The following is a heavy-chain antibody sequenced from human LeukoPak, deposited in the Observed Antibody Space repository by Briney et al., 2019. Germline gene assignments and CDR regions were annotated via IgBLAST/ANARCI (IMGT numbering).Heavy chain of an antibody. Sequence: PSETLSLTCSFSGDSISTYYWSWIRQSPGKGLEWIGHIYSSGNTDYNSSLKSRVTVSVDTSKSQFSLRLSSVTATDTAVYYCARLRWQLVGPYFDYWGQGILVTVSS. J-gene: IGHJ4*02. V-gene: IGHV4-59*01. CDR2: IYSSGNT. D-gene: IGHD1-26*01. CDR3: ARLRWQLVGPYFDY. CDR1: GDSISTYY.